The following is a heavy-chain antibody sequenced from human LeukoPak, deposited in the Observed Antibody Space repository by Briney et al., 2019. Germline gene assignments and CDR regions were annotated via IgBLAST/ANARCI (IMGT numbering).Heavy chain of an antibody. V-gene: IGHV4-4*07. Sequence: PSETLSLTCTVSGGSISSYYWSWIRQPAGKGLEWIGRIYTSGSTNYNPSLKSRVTMSVDTSKNQFSLKLSSVTAADTAVYYCARGTAVANIGGIYYYYGMDVWGQGTTVTVSS. J-gene: IGHJ6*02. CDR1: GGSISSYY. CDR2: IYTSGST. CDR3: ARGTAVANIGGIYYYYGMDV. D-gene: IGHD6-19*01.